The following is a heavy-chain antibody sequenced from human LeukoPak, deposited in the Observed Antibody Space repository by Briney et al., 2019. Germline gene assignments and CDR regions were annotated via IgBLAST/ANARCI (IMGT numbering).Heavy chain of an antibody. CDR3: ARERGEEYSSGWYKTNFFDT. J-gene: IGHJ4*02. V-gene: IGHV4-59*12. CDR2: IYYSGST. CDR1: GGSISSYY. D-gene: IGHD6-19*01. Sequence: SETLSLTCTVSGGSISSYYWSWIRQPPGKGLEWIGYIYYSGSTNYNPYLKSRVTISVDTSKNQFSLKLSSVTAADTALYYCARERGEEYSSGWYKTNFFDTWGQGTRVTVSS.